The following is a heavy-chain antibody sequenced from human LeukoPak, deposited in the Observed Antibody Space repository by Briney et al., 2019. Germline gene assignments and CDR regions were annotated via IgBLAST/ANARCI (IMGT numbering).Heavy chain of an antibody. J-gene: IGHJ4*02. CDR1: GFTFSSYA. CDR2: ISGSGGST. D-gene: IGHD3-22*01. V-gene: IGHV3-23*01. Sequence: PGGSLRLSCAASGFTFSSYAMSWVRQAPGKGLEWVSAISGSGGSTYYADSVKGRFTISRDNSKNTLYLQMNSLRAEDTAVYYCAKDVNYYDSSGYFVWGQGTLVTVSS. CDR3: AKDVNYYDSSGYFV.